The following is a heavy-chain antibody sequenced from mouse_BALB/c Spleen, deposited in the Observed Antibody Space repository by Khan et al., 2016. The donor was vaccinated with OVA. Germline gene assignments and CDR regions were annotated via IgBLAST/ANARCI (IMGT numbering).Heavy chain of an antibody. V-gene: IGHV5-9*03. Sequence: EVELVESGGGLVKPGGSLKVSCAASGFTFSIYTMSWVRQTPEKRLEWVATISSGGGDTYYPDSVKGRFTISRDNAKNNLYLQMSSLRSEDTALYYCARYLIYYDYDGNAMDYWGQGTSVTVSS. J-gene: IGHJ4*01. CDR3: ARYLIYYDYDGNAMDY. CDR2: ISSGGGDT. D-gene: IGHD2-4*01. CDR1: GFTFSIYT.